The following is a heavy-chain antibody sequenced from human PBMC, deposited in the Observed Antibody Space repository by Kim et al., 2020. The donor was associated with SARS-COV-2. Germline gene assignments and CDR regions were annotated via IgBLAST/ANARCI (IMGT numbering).Heavy chain of an antibody. D-gene: IGHD1-1*01. V-gene: IGHV4-4*09. CDR3: ARGERWLQLFDY. Sequence: NYNPSRKSRDTISVDTSKNQVSLKLSAVTASDTAVYSCARGERWLQLFDYWGQGTLVTVSS. J-gene: IGHJ4*02.